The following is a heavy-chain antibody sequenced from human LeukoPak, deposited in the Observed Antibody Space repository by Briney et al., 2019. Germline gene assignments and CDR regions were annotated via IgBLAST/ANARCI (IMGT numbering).Heavy chain of an antibody. J-gene: IGHJ5*02. CDR3: ARDDDGWFDP. Sequence: GGSLRLSCAASGFTFSSYGMHWVRQAPGKGLEWVTFIEYDGSNKYYADSVKGRFTISRDNSKNTLYLQMNSLRAEDTAVYYCARDDDGWFDPWGQGTLVTVSS. CDR1: GFTFSSYG. V-gene: IGHV3-30*19. CDR2: IEYDGSNK.